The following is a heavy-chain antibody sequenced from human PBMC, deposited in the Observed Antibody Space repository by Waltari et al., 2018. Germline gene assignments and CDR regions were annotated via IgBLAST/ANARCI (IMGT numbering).Heavy chain of an antibody. J-gene: IGHJ6*02. CDR3: ARGSRPGIAVAHYYYYYGMDV. CDR1: GGSFSGYY. V-gene: IGHV4-34*01. Sequence: QVQLQQWGAGLLKPSETLSLTCAVYGGSFSGYYWSWMRQPPGKGLEWIGEINHSGSTNYNPSLKSRVTISVDTSKNQFSLKLSSVTAADTAVYYCARGSRPGIAVAHYYYYYGMDVWGQGTTVTVSS. CDR2: INHSGST. D-gene: IGHD6-19*01.